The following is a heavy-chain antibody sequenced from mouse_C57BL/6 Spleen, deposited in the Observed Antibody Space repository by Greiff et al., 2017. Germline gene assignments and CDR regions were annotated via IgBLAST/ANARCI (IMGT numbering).Heavy chain of an antibody. CDR3: SRGYYGSNYFDY. CDR1: GYTFTSYW. D-gene: IGHD1-1*01. Sequence: QVQLQQPGAELVMPGASVKLSCKASGYTFTSYWMHWVKQRPGQGLEWIGEIDPYDSYTNYNQKFKGKSTLTVDKSSSTACMQLSSLTSEDSAVYYCSRGYYGSNYFDYWGQGTTLTVSS. CDR2: IDPYDSYT. J-gene: IGHJ2*01. V-gene: IGHV1-69*01.